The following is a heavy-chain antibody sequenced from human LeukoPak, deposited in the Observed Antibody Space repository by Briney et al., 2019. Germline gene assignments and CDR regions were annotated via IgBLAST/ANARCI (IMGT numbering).Heavy chain of an antibody. J-gene: IGHJ4*02. CDR1: GFTFSRFG. Sequence: GGSLRLSCEASGFTFSRFGFHWVRQAPGKGLEWLTYIRSDGTHTSYADSVKGRFSVSRDNSKDTLFMQLNSLRAEDTAVYYCAKDNLDSSGYLDYWGQGALVTVSS. CDR3: AKDNLDSSGYLDY. V-gene: IGHV3-30*02. D-gene: IGHD3-22*01. CDR2: IRSDGTHT.